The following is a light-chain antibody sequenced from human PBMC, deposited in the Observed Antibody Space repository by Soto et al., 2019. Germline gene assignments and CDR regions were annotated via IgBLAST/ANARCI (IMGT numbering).Light chain of an antibody. CDR1: SSSIGSNT. V-gene: IGLV1-44*01. Sequence: QSVLTQPPSASGTPGQRVTISCSGSSSSIGSNTVNWYQQFPGTAPKLLIYSNNQRPSGVPDRFSGSKSGTSASLAISGLQSEDEADYYCAAWDDSLNGYVFGTGNKLTVL. J-gene: IGLJ1*01. CDR3: AAWDDSLNGYV. CDR2: SNN.